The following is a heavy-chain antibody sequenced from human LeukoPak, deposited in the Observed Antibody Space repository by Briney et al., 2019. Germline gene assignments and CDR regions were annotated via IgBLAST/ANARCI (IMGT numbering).Heavy chain of an antibody. CDR1: GFTFSSYS. J-gene: IGHJ6*04. CDR3: ASTCSSTSCYRDYYYGMDV. CDR2: ISSSSSYI. V-gene: IGHV3-21*01. Sequence: GGSLRLYCAASGFTFSSYSMNWVRQAPGKGLEWVSSISSSSSYIYYADSGKGRFTIARDNAKNSLYLQMNSLRAEDAAVYYCASTCSSTSCYRDYYYGMDVWGKGTTVTVSS. D-gene: IGHD2-2*02.